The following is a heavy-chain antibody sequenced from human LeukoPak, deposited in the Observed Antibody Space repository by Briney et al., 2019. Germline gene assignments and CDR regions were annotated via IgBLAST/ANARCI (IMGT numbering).Heavy chain of an antibody. CDR3: ARVLSSSWYGDY. CDR1: GFIFSDYY. J-gene: IGHJ4*02. D-gene: IGHD6-13*01. Sequence: GGSLRLSCAASGFIFSDYYMTWIRQAPGKGLEWISYITTNGASTYYATSVKGRFTISRDNAQNSLFLQMNSLRAEDTAVYYCARVLSSSWYGDYWGQGTLVTVSS. CDR2: ITTNGAST. V-gene: IGHV3-11*04.